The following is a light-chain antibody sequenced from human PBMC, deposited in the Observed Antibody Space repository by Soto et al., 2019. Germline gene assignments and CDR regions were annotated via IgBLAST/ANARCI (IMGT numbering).Light chain of an antibody. V-gene: IGKV1-5*03. CDR2: KAS. J-gene: IGKJ2*01. Sequence: DIQMTQSPSTLSASVGDRVTITCRASQSISNWLAWYQQRPGKAPKLLIYKASSLESGVPSRFSGSGSGTEFTLTLSSLQPDDFATYYCQQYKSYWYTFGQGTRLEIK. CDR3: QQYKSYWYT. CDR1: QSISNW.